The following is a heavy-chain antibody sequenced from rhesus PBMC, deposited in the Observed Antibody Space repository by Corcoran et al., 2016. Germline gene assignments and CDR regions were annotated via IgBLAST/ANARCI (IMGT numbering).Heavy chain of an antibody. CDR3: ARDVGSWSPYFDY. V-gene: IGHV4-160*01. Sequence: QVQLQQWGEGLVKPSETLSLTCAVYGGSISSNYWSWIRQPPGKGLEWIGRIRSGGTTNYNPSLKSRVTISIDTSKNQFSLKLSSVTAADTAMYYCARDVGSWSPYFDYWGQGVLVTVSS. CDR2: IRSGGTT. CDR1: GGSISSNY. D-gene: IGHD6-13*01. J-gene: IGHJ4*01.